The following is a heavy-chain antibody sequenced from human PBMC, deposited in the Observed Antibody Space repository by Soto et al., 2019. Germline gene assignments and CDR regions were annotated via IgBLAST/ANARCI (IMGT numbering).Heavy chain of an antibody. Sequence: EVQLVESGGGLVAPGGSLRLSCVASGFALTTYTTNWVRQAPGTGLEWVSSINGRSNYKYYSDSVKGRFTVSRDNAQNSLFLQMSRLGPEDTAVYYCVREDGVVGASSAFDSWGQGTLVTVSS. CDR2: INGRSNYK. J-gene: IGHJ4*02. D-gene: IGHD1-26*01. V-gene: IGHV3-21*02. CDR3: VREDGVVGASSAFDS. CDR1: GFALTTYT.